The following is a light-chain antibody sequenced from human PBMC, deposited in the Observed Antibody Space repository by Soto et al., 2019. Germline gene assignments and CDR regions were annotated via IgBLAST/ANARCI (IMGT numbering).Light chain of an antibody. V-gene: IGLV2-14*01. Sequence: QSVLTQPASVSGSPGQSITISCTGTSSDVGGYNYVSWYQQHPGKAPKLMIYDVDHRPSGVSDRFSGSKSGNTASLTISGLQAEDEADYYCSSYTTGSTPFVFGIGTKVTVL. J-gene: IGLJ1*01. CDR1: SSDVGGYNY. CDR2: DVD. CDR3: SSYTTGSTPFV.